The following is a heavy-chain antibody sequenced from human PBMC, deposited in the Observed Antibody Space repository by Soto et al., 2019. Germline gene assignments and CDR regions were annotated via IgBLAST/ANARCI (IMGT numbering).Heavy chain of an antibody. V-gene: IGHV1-8*02. CDR1: GYDFSAYD. CDR3: GRGPSPRAPAGGTPYYYGMEV. CDR2: MNPINGAT. Sequence: ASVKVSCKASGYDFSAYDINWVRQASGQGLEWLGWMNPINGATGSARRFQGRVSMTRNTATGTAYLELTSLRSDDTAVYYCGRGPSPRAPAGGTPYYYGMEVWGQGTTVTVSS. D-gene: IGHD6-13*01. J-gene: IGHJ6*02.